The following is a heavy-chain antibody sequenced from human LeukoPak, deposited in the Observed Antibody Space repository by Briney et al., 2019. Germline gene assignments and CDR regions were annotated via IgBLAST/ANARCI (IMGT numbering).Heavy chain of an antibody. CDR1: GYSFTTYW. Sequence: GESLKISCKGSGYSFTTYWIGWVRQVPGKGLEWMGIIYPGDSDTRYSPSFQGQVTISADKSISTAYLQWSSLKASDTAMYYCVRDRGVAATDAFDIWGQGTMVTVSS. CDR3: VRDRGVAATDAFDI. CDR2: IYPGDSDT. J-gene: IGHJ3*02. D-gene: IGHD2-15*01. V-gene: IGHV5-51*01.